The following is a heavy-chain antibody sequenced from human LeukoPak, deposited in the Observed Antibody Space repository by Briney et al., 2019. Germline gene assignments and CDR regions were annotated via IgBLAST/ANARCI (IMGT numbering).Heavy chain of an antibody. D-gene: IGHD3-22*01. CDR2: ISSSSNYI. V-gene: IGHV3-21*01. Sequence: PGGSLRLSCVVSGITLSNYGMSWVRQAPGKGLEWVSSISSSSNYIYYADSVKGRFTISRDNAKNSLYLQMNSLRAEDTAVYYCARDYYDSSGYCDYWGQGTLVTVSS. J-gene: IGHJ4*02. CDR1: GITLSNYG. CDR3: ARDYYDSSGYCDY.